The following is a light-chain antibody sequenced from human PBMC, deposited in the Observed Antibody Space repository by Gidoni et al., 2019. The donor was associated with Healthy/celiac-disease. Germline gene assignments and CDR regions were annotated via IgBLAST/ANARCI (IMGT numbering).Light chain of an antibody. CDR1: QGISSY. V-gene: IGKV1-9*01. J-gene: IGKJ1*01. CDR2: AAS. Sequence: DIQLTQSPSFLSASVGDRVTITCRASQGISSYLAWYQQKPGKAPKLLIYAASTLQSGVPSRFSGSRSGTEFTLTISSLQPEDFATYYCQQLNSYPWTFXQXTKVEIK. CDR3: QQLNSYPWT.